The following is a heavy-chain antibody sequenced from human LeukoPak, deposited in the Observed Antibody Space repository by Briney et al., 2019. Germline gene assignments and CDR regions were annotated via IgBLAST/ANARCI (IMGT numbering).Heavy chain of an antibody. D-gene: IGHD6-19*01. CDR2: ICGSGGCT. CDR3: AKTTVGYNSGRYPGWPADC. V-gene: IGHV3-23*01. CDR1: GFIFNTYA. Sequence: GGSLRLSCEASGFIFNTYAIYWVRQAPGKGLEWVSGICGSGGCTYYADSVKGRFTISRDNSKNTVYLQMNSLTADDTAVYYCAKTTVGYNSGRYPGWPADCWGQGALVTVSS. J-gene: IGHJ4*02.